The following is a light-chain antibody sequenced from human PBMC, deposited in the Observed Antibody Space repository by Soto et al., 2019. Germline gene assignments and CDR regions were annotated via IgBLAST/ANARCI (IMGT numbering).Light chain of an antibody. J-gene: IGKJ4*01. Sequence: EIVMTQSPATLSVSPVERATLSCMASQSVGSNLAWYQQKPGQAPRLLIYGASSRATGIPDRFSGTGSGTDFTLTISRLEPEDVAVYYCQLYGTLPLTFGGGTKVDIK. CDR3: QLYGTLPLT. CDR2: GAS. CDR1: QSVGSN. V-gene: IGKV3-20*01.